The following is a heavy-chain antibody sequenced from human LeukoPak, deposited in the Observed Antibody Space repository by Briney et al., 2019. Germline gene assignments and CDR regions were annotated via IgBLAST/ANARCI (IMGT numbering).Heavy chain of an antibody. Sequence: VASVKVSCTASGYTFTSYGISWVRQAPGQGLEWMGWISAYNGNTNYAQKLQGRVTMTTDTSTSTAYMELRSLRSDDTAVYYCARDLYYDYVWGSYRTTFDYWGQGTLVTVSS. D-gene: IGHD3-16*02. V-gene: IGHV1-18*01. J-gene: IGHJ4*02. CDR2: ISAYNGNT. CDR3: ARDLYYDYVWGSYRTTFDY. CDR1: GYTFTSYG.